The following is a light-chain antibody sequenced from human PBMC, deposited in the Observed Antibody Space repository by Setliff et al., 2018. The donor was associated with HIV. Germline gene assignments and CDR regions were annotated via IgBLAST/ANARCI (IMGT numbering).Light chain of an antibody. V-gene: IGLV2-23*01. CDR3: CSNTGSNTYV. CDR2: QAT. Sequence: SALTQPASVSGSPGQSITISCTGTSNDVGRYDLVSWYQQHPARAPKLIIYQATRRPSGVSNRFSGSKSGNTASLTISGLQAEDEADYYCCSNTGSNTYVFGT. CDR1: SNDVGRYDL. J-gene: IGLJ1*01.